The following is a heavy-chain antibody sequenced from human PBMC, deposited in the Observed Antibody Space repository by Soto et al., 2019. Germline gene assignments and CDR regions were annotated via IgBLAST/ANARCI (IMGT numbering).Heavy chain of an antibody. V-gene: IGHV1-46*01. CDR3: ARDLAAGDL. J-gene: IGHJ5*02. CDR1: GYTFTSYG. D-gene: IGHD6-13*01. CDR2: INPMGGST. Sequence: ASVKVSCKASGYTFTSYGISWVRQAPGQGLEWMAIINPMGGSTNYAQKFQGRVTLTSDTSTSTVYMELSSLRFEDTALFYCARDLAAGDLWGQGTLVTVSS.